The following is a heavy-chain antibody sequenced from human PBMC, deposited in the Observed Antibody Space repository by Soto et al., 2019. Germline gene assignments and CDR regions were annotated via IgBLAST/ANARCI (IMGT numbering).Heavy chain of an antibody. D-gene: IGHD6-6*01. CDR2: ISWNSGSI. V-gene: IGHV3-9*01. CDR3: AKDRRGVSSSFDY. J-gene: IGHJ4*02. CDR1: GFTFDDYA. Sequence: EVQLVESGGGLVQPGRSLRLSCAASGFTFDDYAMHWVRQAPGKGLEWVSGISWNSGSIGYADSVKGRFTISRDNAKNSLYLQKNSLRAEDTALYYCAKDRRGVSSSFDYWGQGTLVTVSS.